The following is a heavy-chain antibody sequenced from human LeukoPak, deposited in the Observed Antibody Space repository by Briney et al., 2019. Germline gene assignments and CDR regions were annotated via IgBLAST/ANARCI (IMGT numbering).Heavy chain of an antibody. CDR1: GYTFTSYY. D-gene: IGHD4-17*01. J-gene: IGHJ2*01. Sequence: ASVKVSCKASGYTFTSYYMHWVRQAPGQGLEWMGIINPSDGSTSYAQKFQGRVTMTRDTSTSTVYMELSSLRSEDTAVYYCARDSSHGDYPHWYFDLWGRGTLVTVSS. V-gene: IGHV1-46*01. CDR2: INPSDGST. CDR3: ARDSSHGDYPHWYFDL.